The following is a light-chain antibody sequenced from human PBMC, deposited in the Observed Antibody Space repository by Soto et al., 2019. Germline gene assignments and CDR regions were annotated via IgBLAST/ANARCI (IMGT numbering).Light chain of an antibody. J-gene: IGLJ1*01. CDR1: SSNIGAGFG. V-gene: IGLV1-40*01. Sequence: QSVLTRPPSVSGAPGQRVTISCTGSSSNIGAGFGVHWYQQFPGAAPKLLIYGDNNRPSGVPDRFSASRSGTSASLAITGLQAEYEADYYCQSYDNSLSGFVFGTGTKVTVL. CDR2: GDN. CDR3: QSYDNSLSGFV.